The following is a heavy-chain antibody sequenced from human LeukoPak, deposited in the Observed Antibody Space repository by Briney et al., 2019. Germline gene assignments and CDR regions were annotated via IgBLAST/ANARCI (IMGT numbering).Heavy chain of an antibody. Sequence: SETLSLTCAVYGGSFSGYYWSWIRQPPGKGLEWIGEINHSGSTNYNPSLKSRVTISVDTSKNQFSLKLSSLTAADTAVYYCERGPRRQWLFPYYFDYWGQGTLVTVSS. J-gene: IGHJ4*02. D-gene: IGHD6-19*01. CDR3: ERGPRRQWLFPYYFDY. V-gene: IGHV4-34*01. CDR2: INHSGST. CDR1: GGSFSGYY.